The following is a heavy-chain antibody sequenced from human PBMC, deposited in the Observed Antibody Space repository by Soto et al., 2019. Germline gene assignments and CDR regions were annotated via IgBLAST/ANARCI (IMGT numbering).Heavy chain of an antibody. J-gene: IGHJ6*02. V-gene: IGHV3-53*02. CDR1: GFTVSSNY. CDR3: ARDNTIAVAGLYYYYGMDV. CDR2: IYSGGST. Sequence: EVQLVETGGGLIQPGGSLRLSCAASGFTVSSNYMSWVRQAPGKGLEWVSVIYSGGSTYYADSVKGRFTISRDNSKNTLYLQMNSLRAEDTAVYYCARDNTIAVAGLYYYYGMDVWGQGTTVTVSS. D-gene: IGHD6-19*01.